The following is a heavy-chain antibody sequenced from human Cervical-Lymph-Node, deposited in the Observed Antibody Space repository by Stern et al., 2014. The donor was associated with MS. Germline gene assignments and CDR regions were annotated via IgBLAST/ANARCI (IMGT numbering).Heavy chain of an antibody. J-gene: IGHJ6*02. CDR3: ARILTKPVPGTTLYFYYGMDV. V-gene: IGHV2-70*01. D-gene: IGHD6-19*01. CDR2: IDWDDNE. Sequence: QVTLKESGPALVKPTQTLTLTCAFSGFSLSSSGVCVTWIRQPPGKALEWLALIDWDDNESYSTSLKTRLTISKDTSKNQVVLTWTNMDPVDTATYYCARILTKPVPGTTLYFYYGMDVWGQGTTVTVSS. CDR1: GFSLSSSGVC.